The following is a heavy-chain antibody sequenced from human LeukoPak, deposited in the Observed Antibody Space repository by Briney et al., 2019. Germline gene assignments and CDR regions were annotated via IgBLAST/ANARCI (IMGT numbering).Heavy chain of an antibody. CDR1: GGSISRYY. CDR2: LFYSGNT. CDR3: ARGSSPFDY. V-gene: IGHV4-59*08. J-gene: IGHJ4*02. Sequence: PSETLSLTCTVSGGSISRYYWSWLREPPGEGLDWIGSLFYSGNTNYIPSLKSRVTISLDTSKNQVSLKLSSVTAADTAVYYCARGSSPFDYWGQGTLVTVSS.